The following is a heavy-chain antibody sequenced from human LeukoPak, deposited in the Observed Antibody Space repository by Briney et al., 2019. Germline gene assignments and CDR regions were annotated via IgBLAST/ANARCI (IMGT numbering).Heavy chain of an antibody. CDR1: GFTFSSYW. CDR2: IKQDGSEK. Sequence: PGGSLRLSCAASGFTFSSYWMSWVRQAPGKGLEWVANIKQDGSEKYYVDSVKGRFTISRDNAKNSLYLQMNSLRAEDTAVYYCAKDQAVAAPSFDYWGQGTLVTVSS. CDR3: AKDQAVAAPSFDY. J-gene: IGHJ4*02. V-gene: IGHV3-7*03. D-gene: IGHD6-13*01.